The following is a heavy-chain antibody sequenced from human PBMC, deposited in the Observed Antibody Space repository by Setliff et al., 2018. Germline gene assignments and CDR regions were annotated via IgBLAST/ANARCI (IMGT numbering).Heavy chain of an antibody. CDR2: IHYSGST. Sequence: PSETLSLTCSVSGASINRDYWNWIRQPPGKGLEWIGYIHYSGSTNYNPSLKSRVTISFNTSKNQISLKLSSVTPVDTATYYCARDIDTLHSWGPGTLVTVSS. V-gene: IGHV4-59*01. J-gene: IGHJ4*02. CDR3: ARDIDTLHS. CDR1: GASINRDY.